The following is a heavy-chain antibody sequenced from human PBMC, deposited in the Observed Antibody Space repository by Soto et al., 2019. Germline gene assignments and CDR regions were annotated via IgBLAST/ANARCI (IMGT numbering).Heavy chain of an antibody. CDR3: ARDFGSGWYEFNYFDY. CDR1: GFTFSSYS. CDR2: ISSSSSTI. J-gene: IGHJ4*02. V-gene: IGHV3-48*02. Sequence: EVQLVESGGGLVQPGGSLRLSCAASGFTFSSYSMNWVRQAPGKGLEWVSYISSSSSTIYYADSVKGRFTISRDNGKNSLYLQMNSLRDEDTAVYYCARDFGSGWYEFNYFDYWGQGTLVTVSS. D-gene: IGHD6-19*01.